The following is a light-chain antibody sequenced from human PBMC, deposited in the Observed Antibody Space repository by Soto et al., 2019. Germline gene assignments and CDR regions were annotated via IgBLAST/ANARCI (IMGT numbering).Light chain of an antibody. CDR2: KAS. V-gene: IGKV1-5*03. CDR3: QQYDSYSPLT. Sequence: DIPMTQSHSTLSASVGDRVTLTCRASQSISTWLAWYQQKPGKATKLLIYKASGLESGVPSRFSGSGSGTAFTLTISSLQPDDFATYYCQQYDSYSPLTFGGGTKVEIK. J-gene: IGKJ4*01. CDR1: QSISTW.